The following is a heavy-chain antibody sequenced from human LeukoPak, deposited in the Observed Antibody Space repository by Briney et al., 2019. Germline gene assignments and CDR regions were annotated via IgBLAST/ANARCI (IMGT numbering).Heavy chain of an antibody. V-gene: IGHV3-30*18. D-gene: IGHD4-23*01. Sequence: PGGSLRLSCAASGFTFSSYGMHWVRQAPGKGLEWVAVISYDGSNKYYADSVKGRFTISRDNSKNTLYLQMNSLRAEDTAVYYCAKAPMTTVVTPLIDYWGQGTLVTVSS. J-gene: IGHJ4*02. CDR1: GFTFSSYG. CDR2: ISYDGSNK. CDR3: AKAPMTTVVTPLIDY.